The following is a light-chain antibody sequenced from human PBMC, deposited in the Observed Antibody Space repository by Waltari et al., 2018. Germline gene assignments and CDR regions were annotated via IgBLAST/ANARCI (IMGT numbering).Light chain of an antibody. CDR2: GGS. CDR3: QQYGSSPLFA. CDR1: QSVSTTS. Sequence: EIVLTPSPGTLSVSRGETATLPCRASQSVSTTSLGWYQQKPGQAPRLLSYGGSRRATGIPDRFRGSGSGIDFTLTISRLEPEDFAVYYCQQYGSSPLFAFGPGTKVDIK. J-gene: IGKJ3*01. V-gene: IGKV3-20*01.